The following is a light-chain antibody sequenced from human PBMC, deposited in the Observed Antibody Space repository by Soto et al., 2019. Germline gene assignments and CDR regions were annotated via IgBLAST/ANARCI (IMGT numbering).Light chain of an antibody. V-gene: IGKV3-15*01. Sequence: EIVMTQSPATLSVSPGEAATLSCRARQRISNKLAWYQQKPGQAPRLLIYGASTRATGVPARFSGSGSGTEFTLTISSLQSEDFAVYYCQQYYDWPPLTFGGGTKVEI. J-gene: IGKJ4*01. CDR2: GAS. CDR3: QQYYDWPPLT. CDR1: QRISNK.